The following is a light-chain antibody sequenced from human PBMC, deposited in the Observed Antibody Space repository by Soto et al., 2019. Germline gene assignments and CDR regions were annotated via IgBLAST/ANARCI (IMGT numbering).Light chain of an antibody. V-gene: IGKV3-15*01. J-gene: IGKJ1*01. Sequence: EIVMTQSPATLSVSPGERVTLSCRANQSVSSNLAWYQQKPGQAPRLLIFGASTRATGIPARFSGSGSGTEFTLTISSLQSEDFAVYYCQHYNNWPPWTFGQGTKVEIK. CDR1: QSVSSN. CDR2: GAS. CDR3: QHYNNWPPWT.